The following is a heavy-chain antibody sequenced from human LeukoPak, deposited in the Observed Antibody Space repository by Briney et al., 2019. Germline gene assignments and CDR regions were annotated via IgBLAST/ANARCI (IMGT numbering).Heavy chain of an antibody. D-gene: IGHD3-3*01. V-gene: IGHV1-18*01. J-gene: IGHJ3*02. CDR2: ISAYNGNT. CDR3: ARASGITDAFDI. Sequence: ASVKVSCTASGYTFTSYGINWVRQAPGQGLEWMGWISAYNGNTNYAQKLQGRVTMTTDTSTSTAYMELRSLRSDDTAVYYCARASGITDAFDIWGQGTMVTVSS. CDR1: GYTFTSYG.